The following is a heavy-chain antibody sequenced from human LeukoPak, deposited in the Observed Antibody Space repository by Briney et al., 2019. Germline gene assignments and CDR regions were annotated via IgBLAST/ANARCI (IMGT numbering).Heavy chain of an antibody. V-gene: IGHV3-53*01. CDR1: GFTVSSNY. D-gene: IGHD6-19*01. CDR3: ASRYTVAGGNFDD. Sequence: GGSLRLSCAVSGFTVSSNYMSWVRQAPGKGLEWVSVIYSGGSTYYADSVKGRFTVSRDNSKNMLYLQMNSLRVEDTAIYYCASRYTVAGGNFDDWGQGTQVTVST. CDR2: IYSGGST. J-gene: IGHJ4*02.